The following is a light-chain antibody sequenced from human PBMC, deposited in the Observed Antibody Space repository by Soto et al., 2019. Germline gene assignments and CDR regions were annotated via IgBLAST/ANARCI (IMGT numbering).Light chain of an antibody. CDR2: DVS. J-gene: IGLJ2*01. V-gene: IGLV2-14*01. Sequence: QSALTQPASVSGSPRQSITISCTGTSSDVGRYNYVSWCQQHPGKAPKLIIYDVSNRPSGVSNRFSGSKSGNTASLTISGLQAEDEADYYCSSYTSSGTVVFGGGTKLTVL. CDR1: SSDVGRYNY. CDR3: SSYTSSGTVV.